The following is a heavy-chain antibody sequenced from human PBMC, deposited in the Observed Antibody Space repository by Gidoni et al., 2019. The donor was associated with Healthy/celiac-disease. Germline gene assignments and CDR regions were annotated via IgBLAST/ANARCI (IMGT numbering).Heavy chain of an antibody. V-gene: IGHV1-69*01. CDR3: ARGSGAYHYGPDY. CDR2: IIPIFGTA. CDR1: GGTSSSYA. D-gene: IGHD4-17*01. J-gene: IGHJ4*02. Sequence: QVQLVQSGAEVKKPGSSAKVSCKASGGTSSSYAISRVRQAPGQGLEWMGGIIPIFGTANYAQKFQGRVTITADESTSTAYMELGSLRSEDTAVYYCARGSGAYHYGPDYWGQRTLVTVSS.